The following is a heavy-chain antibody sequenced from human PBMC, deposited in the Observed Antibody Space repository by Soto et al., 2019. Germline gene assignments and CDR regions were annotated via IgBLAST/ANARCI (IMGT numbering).Heavy chain of an antibody. CDR3: AREFPYYESSDSYFDY. Sequence: SQTLSLTCALSGDSVSGNSAAWNWIRQSPSRGLEWLGRTYYRSKWYNDYAVSVKSRITVTPDTSKNQFSLHLNSVTPEDTAVYYXAREFPYYESSDSYFDYWGQGALVTVSS. D-gene: IGHD3-16*01. V-gene: IGHV6-1*01. CDR1: GDSVSGNSAA. J-gene: IGHJ4*02. CDR2: TYYRSKWYN.